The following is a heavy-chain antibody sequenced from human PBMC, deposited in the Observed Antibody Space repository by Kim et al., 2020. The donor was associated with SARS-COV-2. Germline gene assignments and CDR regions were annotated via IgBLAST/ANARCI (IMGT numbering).Heavy chain of an antibody. V-gene: IGHV3-48*03. CDR1: GFIFSTYD. D-gene: IGHD6-13*01. CDR2: IGSSSSPI. CDR3: ARDTSSWFTANFDY. J-gene: IGHJ4*02. Sequence: GGSLRLSCAASGFIFSTYDMNWVRQAPGKGLEWISHIGSSSSPIYYADSVKGRFTVSRDNAKSSVFLQMKSLRVEDTAVYYCARDTSSWFTANFDYWGQGVLVTVSS.